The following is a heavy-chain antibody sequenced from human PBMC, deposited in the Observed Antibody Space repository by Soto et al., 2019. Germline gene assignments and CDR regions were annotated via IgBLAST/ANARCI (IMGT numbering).Heavy chain of an antibody. CDR3: ARAITMIVVFITIGAFDI. J-gene: IGHJ3*02. CDR2: ISYDGSNK. CDR1: GFTFSSYA. V-gene: IGHV3-30-3*01. D-gene: IGHD3-22*01. Sequence: GGSLRRSCAASGFTFSSYAMHWVRQAPGKGLEWVAVISYDGSNKYYADSVKGRFTISRDNSKNTLYLQMNSLRAEDTAVYYCARAITMIVVFITIGAFDIWGQGTMVTVSS.